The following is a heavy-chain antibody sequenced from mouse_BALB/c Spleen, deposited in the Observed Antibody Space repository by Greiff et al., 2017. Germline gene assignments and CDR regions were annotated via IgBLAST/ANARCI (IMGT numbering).Heavy chain of an antibody. CDR2: IRNKANGYTT. CDR3: ARDRDGSMDY. D-gene: IGHD1-1*01. V-gene: IGHV7-3*02. CDR1: GFTFTDYY. Sequence: DVQLVESGGGLVQPGGSLRLSCATSGFTFTDYYMSWVRQPPGKALEWLGFIRNKANGYTTEYSASVKGRFTISRDNSQSILYLQMNTLRAEDSATYYCARDRDGSMDYWGQGTSVTVSS. J-gene: IGHJ4*01.